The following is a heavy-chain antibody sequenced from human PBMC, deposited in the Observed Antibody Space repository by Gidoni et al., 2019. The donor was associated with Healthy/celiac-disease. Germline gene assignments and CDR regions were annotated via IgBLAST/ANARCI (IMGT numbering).Heavy chain of an antibody. CDR1: GGSISRSSYY. CDR3: ARHVKKGGYDYREGKPPGWFDP. J-gene: IGHJ5*02. Sequence: QLQLQESGPGLVKPSETLSRTCPVSGGSISRSSYYWGWIRQPPGKGLEWMGSIYYSGSPYYNPSLKSRVTISVDTSKNQFSLKLSSVTAADTAVYYCARHVKKGGYDYREGKPPGWFDPWGQGTLVTVSS. V-gene: IGHV4-39*01. D-gene: IGHD5-12*01. CDR2: IYYSGSP.